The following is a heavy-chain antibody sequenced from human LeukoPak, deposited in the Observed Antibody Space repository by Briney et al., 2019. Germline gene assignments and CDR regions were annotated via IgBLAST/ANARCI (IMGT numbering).Heavy chain of an antibody. Sequence: GGSLRLSCAASGFSFITYGMSWARQPPGKGLEWDSGIGGDDSTYYADSLEGRFTISRDTSKNTLFLQINNLRAGDTAVYYCAKDSHSGYFDYWGQGTLVTVSS. J-gene: IGHJ4*02. CDR3: AKDSHSGYFDY. D-gene: IGHD1-26*01. V-gene: IGHV3-23*01. CDR1: GFSFITYG. CDR2: IGGDDST.